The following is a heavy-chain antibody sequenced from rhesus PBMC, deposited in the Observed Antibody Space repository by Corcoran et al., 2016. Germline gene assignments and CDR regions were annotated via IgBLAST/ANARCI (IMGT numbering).Heavy chain of an antibody. V-gene: IGHV4-122*02. CDR2: ISYSGSS. D-gene: IGHD4-29*01. J-gene: IGHJ4*01. CDR1: GFSISSGYG. CDR3: ARRAVAASYADY. Sequence: QVQLQESGPGLVKPSETLSLTCAVSGFSISSGYGWSWFRQPPGKGLEWIGYISYSGSSYYTPSFKSRVTISIDTSKNQFSLKLSSVTAADTAVYYCARRAVAASYADYWGQGVLVTVSS.